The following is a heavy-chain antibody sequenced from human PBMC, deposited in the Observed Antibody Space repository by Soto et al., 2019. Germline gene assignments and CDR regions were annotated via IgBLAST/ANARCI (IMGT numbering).Heavy chain of an antibody. CDR3: ARARSGYYFDY. Sequence: GGSLRLSCAASRFSFSTYWMSWVRQAPGKGLEWVANIKQDGSEKYFVDSVKGRFTISRDNAKNSLYLQMNSLRAEDTAVYYCARARSGYYFDYWGQGTLVTVSS. V-gene: IGHV3-7*05. D-gene: IGHD3-3*01. J-gene: IGHJ4*02. CDR2: IKQDGSEK. CDR1: RFSFSTYW.